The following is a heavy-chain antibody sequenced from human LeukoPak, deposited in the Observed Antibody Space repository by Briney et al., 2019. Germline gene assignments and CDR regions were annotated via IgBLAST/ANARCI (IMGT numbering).Heavy chain of an antibody. V-gene: IGHV3-23*01. D-gene: IGHD1-14*01. CDR3: AKVSGGGLYYDGMDV. J-gene: IGHJ6*02. CDR1: GFTFNDYA. CDR2: ISGSGGTT. Sequence: GGSLRLSCAASGFTFNDYAMNWVRQAPGKGLEWVSVISGSGGTTYYADSVKGRFTISRDSSKNTLYLQMNSLRAEDTAVYYCAKVSGGGLYYDGMDVWGQGTTVTVSS.